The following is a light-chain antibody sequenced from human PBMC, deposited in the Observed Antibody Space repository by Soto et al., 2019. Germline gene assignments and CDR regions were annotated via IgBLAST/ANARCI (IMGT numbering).Light chain of an antibody. J-gene: IGLJ6*01. CDR1: XXXVGGYNY. CDR2: EVR. Sequence: QSVLTQPASVSGSPGQSITVSXTXXXXXVGGYNYVSWYQHRPGKAPRLMIYEVRNRLSGVSNRFSGSKSGNTASLTISGLQSEDEADYYCTSYTPTGALVFGSGTKLTVL. V-gene: IGLV2-14*01. CDR3: TSYTPTGALV.